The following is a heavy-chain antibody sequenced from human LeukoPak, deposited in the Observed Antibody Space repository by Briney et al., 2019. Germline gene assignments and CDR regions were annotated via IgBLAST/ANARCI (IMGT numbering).Heavy chain of an antibody. Sequence: SETLSLTCAVYGVSFSGYYWSWIRQPPGKGLEWIGEINHSGSTNYNPSLKSRVTISVDTSKNQFSLKLSSVTAADTAVYYCARESDGYNPFDYWGQGTLVTVSS. CDR2: INHSGST. D-gene: IGHD5-24*01. V-gene: IGHV4-34*01. CDR1: GVSFSGYY. CDR3: ARESDGYNPFDY. J-gene: IGHJ4*02.